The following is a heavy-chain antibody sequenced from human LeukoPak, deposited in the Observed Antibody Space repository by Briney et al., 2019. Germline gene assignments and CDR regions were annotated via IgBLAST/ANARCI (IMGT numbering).Heavy chain of an antibody. J-gene: IGHJ3*01. CDR1: GFTFSSHG. CDR2: ITGSGTT. Sequence: GGSLRLSCAASGFTFSSHGMNWVRQVPGKGLEWVSGITGSGTTYYADSVKGRFSISRDNSKSTLFLQMNSLRAEDTAMYYCAKDLRWLAFDLWGQGTMVTVSS. CDR3: AKDLRWLAFDL. V-gene: IGHV3-23*01. D-gene: IGHD6-19*01.